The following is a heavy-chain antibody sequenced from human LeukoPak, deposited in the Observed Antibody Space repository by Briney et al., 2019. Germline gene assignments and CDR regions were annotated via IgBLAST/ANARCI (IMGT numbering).Heavy chain of an antibody. J-gene: IGHJ4*02. CDR2: IRSKALYGTS. V-gene: IGHV3-49*04. CDR3: VRESVRDYYFDF. CDR1: GFRFGGYA. Sequence: PGGSLRLSCSGSGFRFGGYALSWVRQAPGKGLEWVGFIRSKALYGTSEYAASVEGRFSISRDDSNNFVYLQMNSLKTEDTAVYFCVRESVRDYYFDFWGQGTLVTVSS. D-gene: IGHD3-10*02.